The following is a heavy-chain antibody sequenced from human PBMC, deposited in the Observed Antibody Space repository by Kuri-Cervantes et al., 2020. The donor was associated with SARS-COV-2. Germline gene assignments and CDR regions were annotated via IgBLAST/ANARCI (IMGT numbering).Heavy chain of an antibody. CDR1: GGSFSGYY. CDR2: INHSGST. J-gene: IGHJ6*02. V-gene: IGHV4-34*01. D-gene: IGHD6-19*01. Sequence: GSLRLSCAVYGGSFSGYYWSWIRQPPGKGLEWIGEINHSGSTNYNPSLKSRVTISVDTSKNQFSLKLSSVTAADTAVYYCARGVGAAVAGTLITIYYYYGMDVWGQGTTVTGSS. CDR3: ARGVGAAVAGTLITIYYYYGMDV.